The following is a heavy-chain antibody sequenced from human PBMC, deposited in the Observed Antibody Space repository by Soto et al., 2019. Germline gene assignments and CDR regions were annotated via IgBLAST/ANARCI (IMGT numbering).Heavy chain of an antibody. CDR2: IYPGDSDA. CDR1: GYTFTTFW. Sequence: GESLKISCTGFGYTFTTFWIGWVRQMPGEGLEWIGIIYPGDSDAGYSPSFQGQVTMSVDKSITTAYLQWSSLKASDSAMYYCARGHCTASICDPWFDPWGQGTLVTVSS. V-gene: IGHV5-51*01. D-gene: IGHD2-8*02. CDR3: ARGHCTASICDPWFDP. J-gene: IGHJ5*02.